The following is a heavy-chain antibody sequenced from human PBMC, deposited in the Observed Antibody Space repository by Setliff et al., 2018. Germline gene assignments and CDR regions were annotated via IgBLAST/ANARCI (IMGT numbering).Heavy chain of an antibody. CDR2: INHRGST. Sequence: KTSETLSLTCAVYGDSFSDYYWSWIRQPPGKGLEWIEEINHRGSTNYSPSLRSRVTMSVDTSKKQLSLKLSTVTAADTAVYYCASTPRRGLDIRTRVGAFDSWGQGTVVTVS. V-gene: IGHV4-34*01. CDR3: ASTPRRGLDIRTRVGAFDS. CDR1: GDSFSDYY. J-gene: IGHJ4*02. D-gene: IGHD1-26*01.